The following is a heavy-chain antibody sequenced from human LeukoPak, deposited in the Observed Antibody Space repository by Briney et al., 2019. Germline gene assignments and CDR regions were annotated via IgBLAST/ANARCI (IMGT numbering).Heavy chain of an antibody. CDR2: IFHSGST. CDR3: ARPVGATQNWFDP. D-gene: IGHD1-26*01. CDR1: GGSIISSSYY. J-gene: IGHJ5*02. Sequence: SETLSLTCTVSGGSIISSSYYWGWIRQPPGKGLEWIGNIFHSGSTNYNPSLKSRVTISVDTSKNQFSLKLSSVTAADTAVYYCARPVGATQNWFDPWGQGTLVTVSS. V-gene: IGHV4-39*07.